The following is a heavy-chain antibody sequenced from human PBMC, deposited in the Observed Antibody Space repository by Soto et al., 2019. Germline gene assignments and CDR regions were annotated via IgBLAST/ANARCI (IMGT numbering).Heavy chain of an antibody. Sequence: PSETLSLTCTVSGGSISSYYWSWIRQPPGKGLEWIGYIHYSGSTNYNPSLKSRVTMSVDTSKNQFSLNLRSVTAADTAVYYCAKVVSPSGSYCGLDYWGQGSLVTVSS. D-gene: IGHD1-26*01. CDR2: IHYSGST. CDR1: GGSISSYY. CDR3: AKVVSPSGSYCGLDY. J-gene: IGHJ4*02. V-gene: IGHV4-59*01.